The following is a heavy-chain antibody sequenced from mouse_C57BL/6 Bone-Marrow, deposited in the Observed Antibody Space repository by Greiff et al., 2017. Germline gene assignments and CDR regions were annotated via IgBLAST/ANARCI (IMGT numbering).Heavy chain of an antibody. Sequence: EVKLQESGGGLVQPGGSLSLSCAASGFTFTDYYMSWVRQPPGKALEWLGFIRNKANGYTTEYSASVKGRFTISRDNSQSILSLQMNALRAEDSATDCCARYRTTVVASDYYAMDYWGQGTSVTVSS. CDR3: ARYRTTVVASDYYAMDY. CDR2: IRNKANGYTT. CDR1: GFTFTDYY. V-gene: IGHV7-3*01. D-gene: IGHD1-1*01. J-gene: IGHJ4*01.